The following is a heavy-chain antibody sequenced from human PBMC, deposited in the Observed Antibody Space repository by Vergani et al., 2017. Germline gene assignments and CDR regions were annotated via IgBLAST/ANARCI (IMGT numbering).Heavy chain of an antibody. CDR2: IWYYGSNK. J-gene: IGHJ6*03. D-gene: IGHD2/OR15-2a*01. V-gene: IGHV3-33*06. CDR3: AKELGGCNSISCAYYMDG. CDR1: GFRFSSYG. Sequence: VQLVESGGGVVQPGRSLRLSCAASGFRFSSYGMNWVRQAPGKGLEWVAVIWYYGSNKYYADSVKGRFTISRDNSQNTVNLQMNSLRVDDTAVYYCAKELGGCNSISCAYYMDGWGKGNTVTV.